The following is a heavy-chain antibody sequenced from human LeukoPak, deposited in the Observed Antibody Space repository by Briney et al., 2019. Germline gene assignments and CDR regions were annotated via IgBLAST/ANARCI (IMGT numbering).Heavy chain of an antibody. CDR2: INPSGGST. CDR3: ARSSCCGGSCYYLAWFDP. CDR1: GYTFTSYY. J-gene: IGHJ5*02. V-gene: IGHV1-46*01. D-gene: IGHD2-15*01. Sequence: ASVKVSCKASGYTFTSYYMHWVRQAPGQGLEWMGIINPSGGSTSYAQKFQGRVTMTRDTSTSTVYMELSSLRSEDTAVYYCARSSCCGGSCYYLAWFDPWGQGTLVTVSS.